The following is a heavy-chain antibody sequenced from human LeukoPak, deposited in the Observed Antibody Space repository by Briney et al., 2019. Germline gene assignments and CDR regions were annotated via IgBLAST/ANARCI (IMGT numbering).Heavy chain of an antibody. D-gene: IGHD3-3*01. CDR1: GGSISSYY. CDR2: IYYSGST. CDR3: ARHPDFWSGHDFDY. V-gene: IGHV4-59*08. J-gene: IGHJ4*02. Sequence: NPSETLSLTCTVSGGSISSYYWSWIRQPPGKGLEWIGYIYYSGSTNYNPSLKSRVTISVDTSKNQFSLKLTSVTAADTAVYYCARHPDFWSGHDFDYWGQGTLVTVCS.